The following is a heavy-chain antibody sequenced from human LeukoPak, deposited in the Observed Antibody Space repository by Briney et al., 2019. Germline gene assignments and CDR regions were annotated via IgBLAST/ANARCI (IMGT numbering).Heavy chain of an antibody. CDR1: GGSISSYY. J-gene: IGHJ4*02. D-gene: IGHD2-15*01. CDR2: IYYSGST. Sequence: SETLSLTCTVSGGSISSYYWSWIRQPPGKGLEWIGYIYYSGSTNYNPSLKSRVTMSVDTSKNQFSLKLSSVTAADTAVYYCARERPMGYCSGGSCYPYYFDYWGQGTLVTVSS. CDR3: ARERPMGYCSGGSCYPYYFDY. V-gene: IGHV4-59*12.